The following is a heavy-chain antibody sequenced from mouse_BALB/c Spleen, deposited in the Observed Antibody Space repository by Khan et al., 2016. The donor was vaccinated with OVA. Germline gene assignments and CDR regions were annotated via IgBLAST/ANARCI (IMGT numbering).Heavy chain of an antibody. CDR1: GFTFSTYG. V-gene: IGHV5-6*01. Sequence: EVQLVESGGDLVKPGGSLKLSCAASGFTFSTYGMSWVRQTPDKRLEWFATVSTCGGYTYYPDSVKGRFTISRDNAKNNLYLQMSSLKSEDTAMFYCERLGYYYGSEGFAYWGQGTLVTVSA. D-gene: IGHD1-1*01. CDR3: ERLGYYYGSEGFAY. J-gene: IGHJ3*01. CDR2: VSTCGGYT.